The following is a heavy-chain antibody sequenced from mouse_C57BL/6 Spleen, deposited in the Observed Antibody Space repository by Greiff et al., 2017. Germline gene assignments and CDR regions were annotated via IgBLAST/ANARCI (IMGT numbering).Heavy chain of an antibody. CDR1: GYAFSSSW. V-gene: IGHV1-82*01. D-gene: IGHD1-1*01. J-gene: IGHJ4*01. CDR2: IYPGAGDT. CDR3: ARPSITTVVATDYYAMDY. Sequence: VQLQQSGPELVKPGASVKISCKASGYAFSSSWMNWVKQRPGKGLEWIGRIYPGAGDTNYNGKFKGKATLTADTSSSTAYMQLSSLTSEDSAVYFSARPSITTVVATDYYAMDYWGQRTSVTVSS.